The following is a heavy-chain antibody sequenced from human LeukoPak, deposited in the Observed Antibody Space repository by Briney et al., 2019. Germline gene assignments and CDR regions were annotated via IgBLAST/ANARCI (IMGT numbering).Heavy chain of an antibody. J-gene: IGHJ6*03. CDR2: ISSNGGST. CDR1: GFTFSSYA. V-gene: IGHV3-64*01. Sequence: GGPLRLSCAASGFTFSSYAMHWVRQAPGKGLEYVSAISSNGGSTYYANSVKGRFTISRDNSKNTLYLQMGSLRAEDMAVYYCARDPYNGNYGDSYYYYMDVWGKGTTVTISS. D-gene: IGHD1-26*01. CDR3: ARDPYNGNYGDSYYYYMDV.